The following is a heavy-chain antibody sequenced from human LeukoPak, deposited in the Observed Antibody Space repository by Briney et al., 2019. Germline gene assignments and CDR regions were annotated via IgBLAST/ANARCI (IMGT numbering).Heavy chain of an antibody. J-gene: IGHJ4*02. Sequence: GGSLRLSCAASGFTFGDYSMNWVRQAPGKGLEWVAVISYDGSNKYYADSVKGRFTISRDNSKNTLYLQMNSLRAEDTAVYYCARDLGHCSSTSCYAGLLDYWGQGTLVTVSS. V-gene: IGHV3-30*03. D-gene: IGHD2-2*01. CDR2: ISYDGSNK. CDR3: ARDLGHCSSTSCYAGLLDY. CDR1: GFTFGDYS.